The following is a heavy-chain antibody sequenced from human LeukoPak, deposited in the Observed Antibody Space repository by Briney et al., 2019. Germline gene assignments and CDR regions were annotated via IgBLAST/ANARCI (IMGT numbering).Heavy chain of an antibody. Sequence: SETLSLTYAVYGGSFSGYYWSWIRQPPGKGLEWIGEINHSGSTNYNPSLKSRVTISVDTSKNQFSLKLSSVTAADTAVYYCARVGVVGATHWFDPWGQGTLVTVSS. CDR2: INHSGST. J-gene: IGHJ5*02. CDR3: ARVGVVGATHWFDP. V-gene: IGHV4-34*01. CDR1: GGSFSGYY. D-gene: IGHD1-26*01.